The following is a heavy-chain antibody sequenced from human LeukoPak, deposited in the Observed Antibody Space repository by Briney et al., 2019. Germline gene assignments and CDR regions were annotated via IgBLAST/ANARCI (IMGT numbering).Heavy chain of an antibody. V-gene: IGHV4-34*01. CDR2: INHSGST. CDR1: GGSFSGYY. Sequence: SETLSLTCAVYGGSFSGYYWSWIRQPPGKGLEWIGEINHSGSTNYNPSLKSRVTISVDTSKNQFSLKLSSVTAADTAVYYCARDPATKPGDYYYYYYMDVWGKGTTVTVSS. D-gene: IGHD4-17*01. J-gene: IGHJ6*03. CDR3: ARDPATKPGDYYYYYYMDV.